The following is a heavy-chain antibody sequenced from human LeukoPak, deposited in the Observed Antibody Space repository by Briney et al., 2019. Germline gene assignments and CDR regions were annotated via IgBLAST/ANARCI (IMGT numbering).Heavy chain of an antibody. Sequence: PGGSLRLSCAASGFTFSTYGMTWVRQAPGKGLEWSSYISSSSDSIKYADSVKGRFTSSRDNAKNSLYLQMNSLRAEDTAVYYCTKSRISFSGQADPWGQGTLVTVSS. V-gene: IGHV3-48*04. CDR1: GFTFSTYG. CDR2: ISSSSDSI. CDR3: TKSRISFSGQADP. D-gene: IGHD5-12*01. J-gene: IGHJ5*02.